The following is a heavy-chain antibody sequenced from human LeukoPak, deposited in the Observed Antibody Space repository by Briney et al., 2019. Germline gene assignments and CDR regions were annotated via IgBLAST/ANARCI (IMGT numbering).Heavy chain of an antibody. CDR2: IYYSGST. CDR1: GGSISSGGYY. CDR3: ARGRKVLRFLEWLFYDY. J-gene: IGHJ4*02. V-gene: IGHV4-31*03. D-gene: IGHD3-3*01. Sequence: PSETLSLTCTDPGGSISSGGYYWSWIRQHPGKGLEWIGYIYYSGSTYYNPSLKSRVTISVDTSKNQFSLKLSSVTAADTAVYYCARGRKVLRFLEWLFYDYWGQGTLVTVSS.